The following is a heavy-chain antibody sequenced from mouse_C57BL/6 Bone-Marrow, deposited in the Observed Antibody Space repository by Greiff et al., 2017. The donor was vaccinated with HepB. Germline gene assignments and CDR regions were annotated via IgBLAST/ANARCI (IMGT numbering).Heavy chain of an antibody. D-gene: IGHD2-9*01. CDR2: IDPSDSYT. J-gene: IGHJ3*01. V-gene: IGHV1-50*01. Sequence: VQLQHPGAELVKPGASVKLSCKASGYTFTSYWMQWVKQRPGQGLEWIGEIDPSDSYTNYNQKFKGKATLTVDTSSSTAYMQLSSLTSEDSAVYYCARAYYGYDRLAYWGQGTLVTVSA. CDR3: ARAYYGYDRLAY. CDR1: GYTFTSYW.